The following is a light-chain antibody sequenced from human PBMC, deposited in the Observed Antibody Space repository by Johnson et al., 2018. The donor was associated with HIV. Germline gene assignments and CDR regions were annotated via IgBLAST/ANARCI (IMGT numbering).Light chain of an antibody. CDR3: GTWDSSLSVYV. CDR2: ENN. CDR1: SSNIGNNY. Sequence: QSVLTQPPSVSAAPGQKVTISCSGSSSNIGNNYVSWYQQVPGTAPKVLIYENNKRPSGIPDRFSGSKSGTSATLGITGLQTGDEADYYCGTWDSSLSVYVFGTVTKVTVL. V-gene: IGLV1-51*01. J-gene: IGLJ1*01.